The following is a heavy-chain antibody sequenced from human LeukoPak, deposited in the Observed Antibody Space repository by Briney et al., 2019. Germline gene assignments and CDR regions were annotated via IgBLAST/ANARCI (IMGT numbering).Heavy chain of an antibody. J-gene: IGHJ6*02. CDR2: IIPFLGTT. Sequence: ASVKVSCKASGGVFTTYAISWVRQAPGQGLEWMGGIIPFLGTTNYAQKFQGRVTITADEPTRTAYMELTYLRSDDTAVYYCARDPFVAAAAFYYYYGMDVWGQGTTVTVSS. D-gene: IGHD6-13*01. CDR3: ARDPFVAAAAFYYYYGMDV. CDR1: GGVFTTYA. V-gene: IGHV1-69*13.